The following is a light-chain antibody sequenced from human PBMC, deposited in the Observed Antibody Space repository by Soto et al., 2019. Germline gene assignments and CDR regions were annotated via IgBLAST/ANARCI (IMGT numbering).Light chain of an antibody. V-gene: IGKV1-39*01. CDR3: KQTSQTPKT. CDR1: QSLFRY. Sequence: DIQMTQSPTSLSASVGDRVNISCRASQSLFRYVNWYHQKPGKAPNLLIYAASSLHSGVPSRFSGTGSGTDFTLTISSLEPEDFATYYCKQTSQTPKTFGQGTKVDIK. J-gene: IGKJ1*01. CDR2: AAS.